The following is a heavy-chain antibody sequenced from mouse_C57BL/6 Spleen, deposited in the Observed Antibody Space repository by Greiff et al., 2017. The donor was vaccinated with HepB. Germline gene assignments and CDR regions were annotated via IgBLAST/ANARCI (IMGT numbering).Heavy chain of an antibody. V-gene: IGHV5-17*01. CDR1: GFTFSDYG. J-gene: IGHJ3*01. CDR3: ARGPRAY. CDR2: ISSGSSTI. Sequence: EVKLMESGGGLVKPGGSLKLSCAASGFTFSDYGMHWVRQAPEKGLEWVAYISSGSSTIYYADTVKGRFTISRDNAKNTLFLQMTSLGSEDTAMYYCARGPRAYWGQGTLVTVSA.